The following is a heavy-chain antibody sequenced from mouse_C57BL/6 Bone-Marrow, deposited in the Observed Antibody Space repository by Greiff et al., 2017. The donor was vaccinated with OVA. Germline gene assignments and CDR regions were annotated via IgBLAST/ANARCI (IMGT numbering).Heavy chain of an antibody. V-gene: IGHV1-19*01. Sequence: VQLQQSGPVLVKPGASVKMSCKASGYTFTDYYMNWVKQSHGKSLEWIGVINPYNGGTSYNQKFKGKATLTVDKSSSTAYMELNSLTSEDSAVYYCARRYGSSYGYFDYWGQGTTLTVSS. CDR1: GYTFTDYY. CDR3: ARRYGSSYGYFDY. CDR2: INPYNGGT. J-gene: IGHJ2*01. D-gene: IGHD1-1*01.